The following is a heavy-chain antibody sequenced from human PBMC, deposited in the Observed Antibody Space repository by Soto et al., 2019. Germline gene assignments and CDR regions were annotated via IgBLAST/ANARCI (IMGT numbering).Heavy chain of an antibody. V-gene: IGHV3-21*01. Sequence: EVQLVESGGGLVKPGGSLRLSCAASGFTFNSYNMNWVRQAPGKGLEWVASIDTSGTYTNYADSVRGRFTISRDNAKKSLYLEMSSLRDEDTAVYYCAREETKRSYWYFDLWGRGTLVTVS. CDR1: GFTFNSYN. J-gene: IGHJ2*01. D-gene: IGHD2-8*01. CDR3: AREETKRSYWYFDL. CDR2: IDTSGTYT.